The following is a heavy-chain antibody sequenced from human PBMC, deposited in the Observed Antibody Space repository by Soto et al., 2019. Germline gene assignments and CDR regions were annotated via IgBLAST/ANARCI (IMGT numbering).Heavy chain of an antibody. J-gene: IGHJ3*02. CDR3: ERLTKVTSLSAFDI. Sequence: SETLSLTCTVSGGSISSYYWSWIRQPPGKGLEWIGYIYYSGSTNYNPSLKSRVTISVDTSKNQFSLKLSSVTAADTAVYYCERLTKVTSLSAFDIWGQGTMVTVSS. V-gene: IGHV4-59*01. D-gene: IGHD4-17*01. CDR1: GGSISSYY. CDR2: IYYSGST.